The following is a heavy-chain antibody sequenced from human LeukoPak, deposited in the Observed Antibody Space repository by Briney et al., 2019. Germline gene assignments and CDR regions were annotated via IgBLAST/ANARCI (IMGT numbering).Heavy chain of an antibody. CDR2: IYYSGST. CDR3: ARVLEGFWDY. CDR1: GVSFSGYY. D-gene: IGHD1-1*01. V-gene: IGHV4-30-4*01. J-gene: IGHJ4*02. Sequence: SETLSLTCAVYGVSFSGYYRSWIRQPPGKGLEWIGYIYYSGSTYYNPSLKSRVTISVDTSKNQFSLKLSSVTAADTAVYYCARVLEGFWDYWGQGTLVTISS.